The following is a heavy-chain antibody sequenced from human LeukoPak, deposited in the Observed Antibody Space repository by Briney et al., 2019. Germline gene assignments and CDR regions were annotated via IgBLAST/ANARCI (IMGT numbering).Heavy chain of an antibody. CDR3: ARGSPYYDIFTGYEAGGNDY. J-gene: IGHJ4*02. Sequence: PSETLSLTCAVYGGSFSGYYWSWIRQPPGKGLEWIGEINHSGSTNYNPSLKSRVTISVDTSKNQFSLKLSSVTAADTAVYYCARGSPYYDIFTGYEAGGNDYWGQGTLVTVSS. V-gene: IGHV4-34*01. D-gene: IGHD3-9*01. CDR2: INHSGST. CDR1: GGSFSGYY.